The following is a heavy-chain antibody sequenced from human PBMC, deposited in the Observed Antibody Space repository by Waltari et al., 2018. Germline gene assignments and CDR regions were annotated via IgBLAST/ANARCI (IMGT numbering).Heavy chain of an antibody. D-gene: IGHD3-22*01. CDR2: INPNSGGT. CDR1: GGTFSSYA. Sequence: QVQLVQSGAEVKKPGSSLKVSCKASGGTFSSYAISWVRQAPGQGLEWMGRINPNSGGTNYAQKFQGRVTMTRDTSISTAYMELSRLRSDDTAVYYCARGGGYGYWGQGTLVIVSS. J-gene: IGHJ4*02. V-gene: IGHV1-2*06. CDR3: ARGGGYGY.